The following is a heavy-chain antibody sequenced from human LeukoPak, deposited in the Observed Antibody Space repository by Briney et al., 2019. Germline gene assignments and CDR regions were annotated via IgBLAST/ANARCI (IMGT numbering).Heavy chain of an antibody. V-gene: IGHV1-69*04. D-gene: IGHD4-17*01. J-gene: IGHJ6*02. CDR1: GGTFSSYA. Sequence: ASVKVSCKASGGTFSSYAISWVRQAPGQGLEWMGRIIPILGIANYAQKFQGRVKITADKSTSTAYMELSSLRSEDTAVYYCAKTVTMDYYYYGMDVWGQGTTVTVSS. CDR3: AKTVTMDYYYYGMDV. CDR2: IIPILGIA.